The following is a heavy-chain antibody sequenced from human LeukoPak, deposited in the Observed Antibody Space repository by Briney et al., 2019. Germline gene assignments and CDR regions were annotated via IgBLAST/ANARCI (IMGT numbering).Heavy chain of an antibody. CDR2: ISYDGSNK. D-gene: IGHD3-22*01. CDR3: AAVIVVMR. V-gene: IGHV3-30*04. Sequence: GGSLRLSCAASGLTFSSYAMHWVRQAPGKGLEWVAVISYDGSNKYYADSVKGRFTISRDNSKNTLYLQMNSLRAEDTAVYYCAAVIVVMRWGQGTLVTVSS. CDR1: GLTFSSYA. J-gene: IGHJ4*02.